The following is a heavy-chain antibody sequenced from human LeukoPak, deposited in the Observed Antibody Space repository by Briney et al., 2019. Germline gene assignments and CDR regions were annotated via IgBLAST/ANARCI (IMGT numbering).Heavy chain of an antibody. CDR2: INSDGSST. Sequence: GGSLRLSCAASGFTFSGYWMHWVRQAPGKGLVWVSRINSDGSSTSYADSVKGRFTISRDNAKNTLSLQMNGLRVEDTAVFYCGRGRDGYNYRYLDYWGQGTLVTVSS. CDR1: GFTFSGYW. J-gene: IGHJ4*02. CDR3: GRGRDGYNYRYLDY. D-gene: IGHD5-24*01. V-gene: IGHV3-74*01.